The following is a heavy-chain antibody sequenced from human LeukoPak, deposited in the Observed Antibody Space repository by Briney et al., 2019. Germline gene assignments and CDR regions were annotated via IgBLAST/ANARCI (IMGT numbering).Heavy chain of an antibody. Sequence: PSETLSLTCTVSGGSISSYYWSWIQQPPGKGLEWIGYIYYSGSTNYNPSLKSRVTISVDTSKNQFSLKLSSVTAADTAVYYCARSDYYGSGSNYYYGMDVWGQGTAVTVSS. V-gene: IGHV4-59*01. CDR3: ARSDYYGSGSNYYYGMDV. J-gene: IGHJ6*02. CDR1: GGSISSYY. CDR2: IYYSGST. D-gene: IGHD3-10*01.